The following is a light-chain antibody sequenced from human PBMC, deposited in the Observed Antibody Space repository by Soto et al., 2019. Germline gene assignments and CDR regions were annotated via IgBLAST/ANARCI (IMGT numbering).Light chain of an antibody. CDR3: SSHAGSNNYV. CDR2: EVS. V-gene: IGLV2-8*01. J-gene: IGLJ1*01. CDR1: SSDVGAYNY. Sequence: QSALTQPPSASGSPGQSVTISCTGTSSDVGAYNYVSWYQQHPGKAPKLMIYEVSKRPSGVPDRFSGSKSGNTASLTVSGLQAEDEADYYSSSHAGSNNYVFGTGNKVTVL.